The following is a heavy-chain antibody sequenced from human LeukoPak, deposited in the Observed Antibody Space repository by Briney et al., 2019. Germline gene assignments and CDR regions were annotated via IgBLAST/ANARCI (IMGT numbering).Heavy chain of an antibody. CDR1: GFTFSSYS. D-gene: IGHD6-25*01. J-gene: IGHJ6*03. V-gene: IGHV3-23*01. Sequence: GGSLRLSCAASGFTFSSYSMNWVRQAPGKGLEWVSTISSSGGSTYYADSVKGRFTISRDNSKNTLYLQMNSLRAEDTAVYYCAKGGYSSVSDYYYYMDVWGKGTTVTVSS. CDR3: AKGGYSSVSDYYYYMDV. CDR2: ISSSGGST.